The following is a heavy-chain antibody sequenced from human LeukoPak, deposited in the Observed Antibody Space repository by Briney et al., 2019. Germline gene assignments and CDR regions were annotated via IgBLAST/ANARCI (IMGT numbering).Heavy chain of an antibody. CDR2: IIPIFGIA. CDR3: ARARLKAAMVYYYYGMDV. Sequence: SVKVSCTASGGTFSSYASSWVRQAPGQGLEWMGRIIPIFGIANYAQKFQGRVTITADKSTSTAYMELSSLRPEDTAVYYCARARLKAAMVYYYYGMDVWGQGTTVPVSS. V-gene: IGHV1-69*04. CDR1: GGTFSSYA. J-gene: IGHJ6*02. D-gene: IGHD5-18*01.